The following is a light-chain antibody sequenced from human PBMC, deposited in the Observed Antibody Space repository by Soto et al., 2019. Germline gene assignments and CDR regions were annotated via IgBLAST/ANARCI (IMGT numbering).Light chain of an antibody. Sequence: QSVLTQPPSASGTPGQRVSISCSGSTSNIGSQTVNWYQRLPGTAPKLMIYDVTNRPSGVSNRFSGSKSGSTASLIISGLQAEDEADYYCVSYTSSTTYVFGTGTKLTVL. CDR3: VSYTSSTTYV. CDR1: TSNIGSQT. V-gene: IGLV1-44*01. J-gene: IGLJ1*01. CDR2: DVT.